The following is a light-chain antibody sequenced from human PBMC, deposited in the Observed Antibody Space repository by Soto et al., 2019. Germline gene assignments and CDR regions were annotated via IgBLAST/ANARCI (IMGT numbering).Light chain of an antibody. V-gene: IGLV2-11*01. CDR3: CLYAVTFYV. J-gene: IGLJ1*01. Sequence: QSALTQPRSVSGSPGQSVTISCTGTSSDVGTYDFVSWYQQHPGKAPRLMIFDVSERPSGVPDRFSGSKSDNTASLTISGLQAEDEADYYCCLYAVTFYVFGTGTKVTVL. CDR2: DVS. CDR1: SSDVGTYDF.